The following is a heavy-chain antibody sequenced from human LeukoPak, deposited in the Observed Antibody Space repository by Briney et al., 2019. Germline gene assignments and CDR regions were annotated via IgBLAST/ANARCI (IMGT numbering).Heavy chain of an antibody. V-gene: IGHV3-48*01. CDR3: ARERVKDYDILTGSYHYYYYMDV. CDR2: ITSSSGTF. Sequence: PGGSLRLSCAASGFTFSTYSMNWIRQAPGKGLEWVSYITSSSGTFHYADSVKGRFTISRDNAKNSLYLQMNSLRAEDTAVYYCARERVKDYDILTGSYHYYYYMDVWGKGTTVTVSS. J-gene: IGHJ6*03. CDR1: GFTFSTYS. D-gene: IGHD3-9*01.